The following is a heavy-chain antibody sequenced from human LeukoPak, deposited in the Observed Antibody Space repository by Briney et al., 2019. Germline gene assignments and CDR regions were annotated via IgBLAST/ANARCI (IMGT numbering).Heavy chain of an antibody. CDR3: ARHRSSGWSAIDY. CDR1: GGSISSYY. Sequence: PSETLSLTCTVSGGSISSYYWGWIRQPPGKGLEWIGYIYYSGSTNYNPSLKSRVTISVDTSKNQFSLKLSSVTAADTAVYYCARHRSSGWSAIDYWGQGTLVTVSS. J-gene: IGHJ4*02. CDR2: IYYSGST. V-gene: IGHV4-59*08. D-gene: IGHD6-19*01.